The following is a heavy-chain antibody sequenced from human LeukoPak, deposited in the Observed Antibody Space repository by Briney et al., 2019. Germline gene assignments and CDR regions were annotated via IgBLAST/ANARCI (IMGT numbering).Heavy chain of an antibody. CDR2: IYHSGNS. D-gene: IGHD1-7*01. CDR1: GASINSSFS. Sequence: PSETLSLTCAVSGASINSSFSWCWVRQPPGKGLEWIGEIYHSGNSNYNPSVKSRVTISVDTSKNQFSLKLRSVTAADTAVYYCARLYGNYQNYFDYWGQGTLVTVSS. V-gene: IGHV4-4*02. J-gene: IGHJ4*02. CDR3: ARLYGNYQNYFDY.